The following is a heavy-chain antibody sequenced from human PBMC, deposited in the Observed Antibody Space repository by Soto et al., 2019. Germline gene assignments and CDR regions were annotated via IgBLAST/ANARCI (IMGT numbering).Heavy chain of an antibody. CDR3: TRHLGLNYCSSTSCYKGDV. V-gene: IGHV3-73*01. CDR2: IRSKANSYAT. J-gene: IGHJ6*04. D-gene: IGHD2-2*02. Sequence: EVQLVESGGGLVQPGGSLKLSCAASGFTFSGSAMHWVRQASGKGLEWVGRIRSKANSYATAYAASVKGRFTISRDDSKNTAYLQMNSLKTEDTAVYYCTRHLGLNYCSSTSCYKGDVWGKGTTVTVSS. CDR1: GFTFSGSA.